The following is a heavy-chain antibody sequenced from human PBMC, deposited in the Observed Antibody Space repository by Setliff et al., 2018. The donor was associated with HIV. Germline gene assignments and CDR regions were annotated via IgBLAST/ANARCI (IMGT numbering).Heavy chain of an antibody. J-gene: IGHJ4*02. Sequence: SETLSLTCAVYGGSFSGYYWNWIRQPPGKGLEWIGEINHSGSTNYNPSLKSRVTISVDTSKNQFSLKLNSVTAADTAVYYCARWAATASDYWGQGTLVTVS. D-gene: IGHD2-21*02. CDR1: GGSFSGYY. CDR2: INHSGST. CDR3: ARWAATASDY. V-gene: IGHV4-34*01.